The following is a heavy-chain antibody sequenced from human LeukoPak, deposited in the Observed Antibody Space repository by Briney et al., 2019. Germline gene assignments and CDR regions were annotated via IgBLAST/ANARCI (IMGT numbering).Heavy chain of an antibody. Sequence: GGSLRLSCAASGFTFSIYAMHWVRQAPGKGLEWVSSISSSSSYIYYADSVKGRFTISRDNAKNSLYLQMNSLRAEDTAVYYCARDHRRAFDIWGHGTMVTVSS. V-gene: IGHV3-21*01. CDR2: ISSSSSYI. CDR1: GFTFSIYA. CDR3: ARDHRRAFDI. J-gene: IGHJ3*02.